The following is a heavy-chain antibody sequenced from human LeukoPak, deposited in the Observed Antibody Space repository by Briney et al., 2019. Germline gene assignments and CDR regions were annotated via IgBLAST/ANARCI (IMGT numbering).Heavy chain of an antibody. J-gene: IGHJ4*02. D-gene: IGHD3-16*01. CDR1: GGTFSSYA. V-gene: IGHV1-69*06. CDR3: ARHYDYVWGGIDY. Sequence: SVKVSCKASGGTFSSYAISGVRQAPGQGLEWMGGIIPIFGTANYAQKFQGRVTITAEKSTSTAYMELSSLRSEDTAVYYCARHYDYVWGGIDYWGQGTLVTVSS. CDR2: IIPIFGTA.